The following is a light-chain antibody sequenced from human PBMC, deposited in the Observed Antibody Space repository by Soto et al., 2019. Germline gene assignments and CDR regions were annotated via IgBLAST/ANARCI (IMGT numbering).Light chain of an antibody. Sequence: QSALTQPASVSGSPGQSITISCTGTSSDVGGYNYVSWYQHHPGKAPKLMIYDVSNRPSGVSNGFSGSKSGNTASLTISGLQAEDEADYYCSSYTSSSTSVVFGGGTKLTVL. V-gene: IGLV2-14*03. CDR2: DVS. CDR1: SSDVGGYNY. J-gene: IGLJ2*01. CDR3: SSYTSSSTSVV.